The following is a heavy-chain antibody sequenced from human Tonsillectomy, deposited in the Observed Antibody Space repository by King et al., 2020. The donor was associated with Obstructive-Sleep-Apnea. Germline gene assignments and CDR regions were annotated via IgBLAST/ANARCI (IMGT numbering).Heavy chain of an antibody. D-gene: IGHD5-12*01. CDR3: ATSHAVYSGYDDDAFDI. Sequence: QLVQSGAEVKKPGESLKISCKGSGYSFTSYWIGWVRQMPGKGLEWMGIIYPGVSDTRYSPSFQGQVTISADKSISTAYLQWSSLKASDTAMYYCATSHAVYSGYDDDAFDIWGQGTMVTVSS. CDR1: GYSFTSYW. J-gene: IGHJ3*02. V-gene: IGHV5-51*01. CDR2: IYPGVSDT.